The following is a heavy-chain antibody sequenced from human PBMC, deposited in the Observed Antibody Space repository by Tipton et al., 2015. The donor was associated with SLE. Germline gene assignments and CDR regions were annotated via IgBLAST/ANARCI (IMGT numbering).Heavy chain of an antibody. Sequence: TLSLTCTVSGGSISSYYWSWLRQPPGKGLEWIGYIHYTGSTKYNPSLESRVTISLDMSENQFSLSLSSVTAADTAVYYCARGRSGEWPHPPDFWGQGTLVTVSS. V-gene: IGHV4-59*01. CDR3: ARGRSGEWPHPPDF. J-gene: IGHJ4*02. D-gene: IGHD3-10*01. CDR2: IHYTGST. CDR1: GGSISSYY.